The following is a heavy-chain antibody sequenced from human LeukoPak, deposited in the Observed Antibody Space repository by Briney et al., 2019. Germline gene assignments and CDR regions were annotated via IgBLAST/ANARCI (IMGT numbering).Heavy chain of an antibody. CDR2: IIPILGIA. Sequence: SVKVSCKASGGTFSSCAISWVRQAPGQGLEWMGRIIPILGIANYAQKFQGRVTITADKSTRTAYMELSSLRSEDTAVYYCARYSDGGSSDYFDYWGQGTLVTVSS. CDR1: GGTFSSCA. J-gene: IGHJ4*02. CDR3: ARYSDGGSSDYFDY. V-gene: IGHV1-69*04. D-gene: IGHD4-23*01.